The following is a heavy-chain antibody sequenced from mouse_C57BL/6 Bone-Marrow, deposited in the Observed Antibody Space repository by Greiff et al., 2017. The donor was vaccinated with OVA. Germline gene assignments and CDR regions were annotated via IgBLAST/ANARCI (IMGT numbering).Heavy chain of an antibody. CDR3: TTYRY. V-gene: IGHV14-4*01. CDR2: IDPENGDT. J-gene: IGHJ2*01. CDR1: GYTFTSYG. Sequence: VQLKQSGAELARPGASVKLSCKASGYTFTSYGISWVKQRPEQGLEWIGWIDPENGDTEYASKFQGKATITADTSSNTAYLQLSSLTSEDTAVYYCTTYRYWGQGTTLTVSS.